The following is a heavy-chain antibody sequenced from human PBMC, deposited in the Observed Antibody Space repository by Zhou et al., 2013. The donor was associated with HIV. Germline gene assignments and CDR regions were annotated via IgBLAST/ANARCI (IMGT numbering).Heavy chain of an antibody. D-gene: IGHD2-15*01. J-gene: IGHJ3*02. Sequence: QVQLVQSGTEVKKPGASVKVSCKASGYTFSDYYIHWVRQAPGQGLEWMGWINPKTGGTNYEQKFHGRVTMTRDTSISTVYMEVRRLRSEDTAVYYCTRGIVVVVAYDAFDIWGQGTMVTVSS. V-gene: IGHV1-2*02. CDR3: TRGIVVVVAYDAFDI. CDR2: INPKTGGT. CDR1: GYTFSDYY.